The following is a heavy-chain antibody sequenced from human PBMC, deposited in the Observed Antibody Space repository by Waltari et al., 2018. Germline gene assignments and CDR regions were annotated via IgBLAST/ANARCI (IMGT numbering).Heavy chain of an antibody. CDR1: GGSITPYY. CDR3: ARHWGLGGDWN. Sequence: QVQLQESGPGLVRPSETLSLTCSLSGGSITPYYWAWIRQPPGKGLEWIGYIFYSGTTNYSPSLTSRVTISADTWKNQVSLKVRSVTAADTAVYYCARHWGLGGDWNWGQGTLVIVS. D-gene: IGHD2-21*01. J-gene: IGHJ4*02. CDR2: IFYSGTT. V-gene: IGHV4-59*08.